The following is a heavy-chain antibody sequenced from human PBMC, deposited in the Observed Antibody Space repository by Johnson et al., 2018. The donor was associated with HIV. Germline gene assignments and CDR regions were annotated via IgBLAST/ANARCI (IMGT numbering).Heavy chain of an antibody. CDR3: AKNYFGITIFPYAFDI. Sequence: QVQLVESGGCVVQPGGPLRLPCAASGFTFSSHGMHWARQAPGKGLDWVASIRYDGSNTYYADSVKGRFPISRDNSKNTLYLQMNSLRSEDTAVYYCAKNYFGITIFPYAFDIWGQGTMVPVSS. CDR1: GFTFSSHG. CDR2: IRYDGSNT. J-gene: IGHJ3*02. V-gene: IGHV3-30*02. D-gene: IGHD3-3*01.